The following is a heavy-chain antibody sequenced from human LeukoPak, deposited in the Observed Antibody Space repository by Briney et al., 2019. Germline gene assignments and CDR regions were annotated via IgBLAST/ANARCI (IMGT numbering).Heavy chain of an antibody. V-gene: IGHV3-30*02. CDR2: IRYDGSNK. CDR3: AKDRYYGSGSYYNPDDAFDI. Sequence: GGSLRLSCAASGFTVSSNYMSWVRQAPGKGLEWVAFIRYDGSNKYYADSVKGRFTISRDNSKNTLYLQMNSLRAEDTAVYYCAKDRYYGSGSYYNPDDAFDIWGQGTMVTVSS. D-gene: IGHD3-10*01. J-gene: IGHJ3*02. CDR1: GFTVSSNY.